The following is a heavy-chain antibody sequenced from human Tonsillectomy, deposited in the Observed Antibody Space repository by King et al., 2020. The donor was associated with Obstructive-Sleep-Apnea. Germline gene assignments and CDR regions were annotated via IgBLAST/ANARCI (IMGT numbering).Heavy chain of an antibody. CDR2: IYYSGST. CDR1: GGSISSYY. J-gene: IGHJ4*02. V-gene: IGHV4-59*01. CDR3: ARGSYDSSGYYTHPFDY. Sequence: QLQESGQGLVKPSETLSLTCTVSGGSISSYYWSWIRQPPGKGLEWIGYIYYSGSTNYNPSLKSRVTISVDTSKNQFSLKLSSVTAADTAVYYCARGSYDSSGYYTHPFDYWGQGTLVTVSS. D-gene: IGHD3-22*01.